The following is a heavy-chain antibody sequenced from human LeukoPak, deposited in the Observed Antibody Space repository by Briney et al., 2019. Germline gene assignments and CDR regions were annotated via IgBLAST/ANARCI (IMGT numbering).Heavy chain of an antibody. CDR3: ARVGWATAH. Sequence: PSETLSLTCTVSGGSISSGDYYWSWIRQPPGKGLEWIGEINHSGSTNYNPSLKSRVTISVDTSKDQFSLKLSSVTAADTAVYYCARVGWATAHWGQGTLVTVSS. D-gene: IGHD5-24*01. J-gene: IGHJ4*02. CDR1: GGSISSGDYY. V-gene: IGHV4-39*07. CDR2: INHSGST.